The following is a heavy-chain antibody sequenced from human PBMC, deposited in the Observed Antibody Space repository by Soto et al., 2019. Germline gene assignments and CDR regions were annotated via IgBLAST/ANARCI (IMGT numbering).Heavy chain of an antibody. CDR2: IRGSGGST. J-gene: IGHJ6*02. CDR3: AKDGYSSSSSMGMDV. Sequence: EVQLLESGGGLVQPGGSLRLSCAASGFTFSSYAMSWVRQAPGKGLEWVSAIRGSGGSTYYADSVKGRFTISRDNSKNTLYLQMNSLRAEDTAVYYCAKDGYSSSSSMGMDVWGQGTTVTVSS. CDR1: GFTFSSYA. V-gene: IGHV3-23*01. D-gene: IGHD6-13*01.